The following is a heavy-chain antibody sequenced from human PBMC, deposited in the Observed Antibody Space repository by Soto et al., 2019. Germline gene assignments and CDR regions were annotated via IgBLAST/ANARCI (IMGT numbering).Heavy chain of an antibody. CDR1: GYSFSSYW. J-gene: IGHJ4*02. Sequence: PXESLKISFKGSGYSFSSYWIGWVRQIPGKGLEWMGIIYPCDSDTRYSPSFQGQVTISADKSINTAYLQWSSLKAPDTAMFYCARHPHPLKWWTGSYSLRFDYWGQGTLVTVSS. V-gene: IGHV5-51*01. D-gene: IGHD1-26*01. CDR2: IYPCDSDT. CDR3: ARHPHPLKWWTGSYSLRFDY.